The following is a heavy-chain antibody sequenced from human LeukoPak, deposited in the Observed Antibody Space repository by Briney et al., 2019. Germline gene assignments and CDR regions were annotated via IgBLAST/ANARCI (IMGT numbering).Heavy chain of an antibody. Sequence: PSETLSLTCTVSGGSISSGGYYWSWIRQHPGKGLEWIGYIYYSGSTYYNPSLKSRVTMSIDTSKNEFSLQVNSVTAADTAVYYCARDSCSSNSCSFDYWGRGTHVTVSS. J-gene: IGHJ4*02. CDR2: IYYSGST. D-gene: IGHD2-2*01. V-gene: IGHV4-31*03. CDR1: GGSISSGGYY. CDR3: ARDSCSSNSCSFDY.